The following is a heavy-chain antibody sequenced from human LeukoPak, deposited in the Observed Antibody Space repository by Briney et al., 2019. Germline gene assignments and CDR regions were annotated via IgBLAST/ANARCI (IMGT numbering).Heavy chain of an antibody. CDR3: AKDGWNKWLALFDY. CDR2: ISGSGGST. V-gene: IGHV3-23*01. CDR1: GFTVSSNY. D-gene: IGHD6-19*01. J-gene: IGHJ4*02. Sequence: GGSLRLSCAASGFTVSSNYMSWVRQAPGKGLEWVSAISGSGGSTYYADSVKGRFTISRDNSKNTLYLQMNSLRAEDTAVYYCAKDGWNKWLALFDYWGQGTLVTVSS.